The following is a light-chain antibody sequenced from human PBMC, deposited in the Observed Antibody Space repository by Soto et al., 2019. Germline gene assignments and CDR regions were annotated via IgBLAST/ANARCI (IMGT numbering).Light chain of an antibody. CDR2: EVT. V-gene: IGLV2-23*02. J-gene: IGLJ3*02. CDR1: SSDVGSYNL. CDR3: CSYASSSTFV. Sequence: QSALTQPASVSGSPGQSITISCTGTSSDVGSYNLVSLYQQHPGKAPKVMIYEVTKRPSGVSNRFSGSKSGNTASLTISGLQAEDEADYYCCSYASSSTFVFGGGTKLTVL.